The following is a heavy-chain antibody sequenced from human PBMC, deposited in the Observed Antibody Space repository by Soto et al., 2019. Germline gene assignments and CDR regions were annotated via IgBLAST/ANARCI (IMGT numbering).Heavy chain of an antibody. V-gene: IGHV3-30-3*01. CDR1: GFAFSSYA. CDR3: AREPNSYYYGMDV. CDR2: ISYDASNK. J-gene: IGHJ6*02. Sequence: QVQLVESGGGVVQPGRSLRLSCAASGFAFSSYAMHWVRRAPGKGLEWVAVISYDASNKYYADSVKGRFTIPRDNSKKTMYLQMSSLRAEDTAVYYCAREPNSYYYGMDVWGQGTTVTVSS.